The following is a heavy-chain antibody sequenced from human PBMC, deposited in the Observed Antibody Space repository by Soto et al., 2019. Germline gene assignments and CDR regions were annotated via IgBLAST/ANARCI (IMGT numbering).Heavy chain of an antibody. CDR1: GYSFTSYW. Sequence: GESLKISCKGSGYSFTSYWIGWVRQMPGKGLEWMGIIYPGDSDTRYSPSFQGQVTISADKSISTAYLQWSSLKASDTAMYYCARRAVDIVATTAPTFDYWGQGTLVTVSS. CDR2: IYPGDSDT. J-gene: IGHJ4*02. CDR3: ARRAVDIVATTAPTFDY. V-gene: IGHV5-51*01. D-gene: IGHD5-12*01.